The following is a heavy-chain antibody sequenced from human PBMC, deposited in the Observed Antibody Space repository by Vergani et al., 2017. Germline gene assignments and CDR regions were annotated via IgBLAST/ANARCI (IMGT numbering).Heavy chain of an antibody. CDR1: GGSFTSYH. D-gene: IGHD4-11*01. Sequence: QVQLQQWGGGLLKPSETLSLTCVVNGGSFTSYHWTWIRQSPGEGLEWVGDIDHTGRPDYNPYLKSRLTMSVDKSRNQSSLTLNSVTATDTAIYFCARVNTETNGHLYYYYYIDVWGQGTAVTVS. CDR2: IDHTGRP. V-gene: IGHV4-34*01. J-gene: IGHJ6*03. CDR3: ARVNTETNGHLYYYYYIDV.